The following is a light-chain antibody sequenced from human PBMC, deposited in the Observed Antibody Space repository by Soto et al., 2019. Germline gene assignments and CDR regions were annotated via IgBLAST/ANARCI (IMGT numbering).Light chain of an antibody. CDR2: EGS. Sequence: QSALTQPPSASGSPGQSVAISCTGTSSDVGSYNLVSWYQQHPGKAPKLMIYEGSKRPSGVSNRFSGSKSGNTASLTISGLQAEDEADYYCCSYARSSTWVFGGGTKLTVL. V-gene: IGLV2-23*01. CDR1: SSDVGSYNL. J-gene: IGLJ3*02. CDR3: CSYARSSTWV.